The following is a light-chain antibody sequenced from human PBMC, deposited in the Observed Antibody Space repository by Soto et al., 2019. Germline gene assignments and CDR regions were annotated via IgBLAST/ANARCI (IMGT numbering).Light chain of an antibody. CDR1: QDFGSW. V-gene: IGKV1D-12*01. CDR2: AAS. CDR3: QQANRFPLT. Sequence: DIQMTQSPSSVSASVGDTVTITCRANQDFGSWLAWYQQKPGKAPKLLIHAASTLQSGVPSRFSGSGSVTDFSLTVTSLQPEDFATYFRQQANRFPLTFGQGTKLEIK. J-gene: IGKJ2*01.